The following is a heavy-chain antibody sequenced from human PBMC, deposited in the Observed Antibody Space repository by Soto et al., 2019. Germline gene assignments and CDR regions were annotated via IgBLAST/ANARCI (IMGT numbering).Heavy chain of an antibody. J-gene: IGHJ4*02. CDR2: ISANGSST. CDR1: GFTFSTYV. CDR3: AKGNYLEWLLGYFDY. V-gene: IGHV3-23*01. D-gene: IGHD3-3*01. Sequence: GGSLRLSCAASGFTFSTYVMNWVRQAPGKGLEWISGISANGSSTYYEDSVKGRFTISRDNSKNTLYLQMNSLRAEDTAVYYCAKGNYLEWLLGYFDYWGQGTLVTVSS.